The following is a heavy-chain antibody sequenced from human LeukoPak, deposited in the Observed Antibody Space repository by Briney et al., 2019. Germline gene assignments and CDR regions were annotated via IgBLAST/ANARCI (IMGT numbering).Heavy chain of an antibody. D-gene: IGHD6-13*01. Sequence: ASVKVSCKASGGTFSSYAISWVRQAPGQGLEWMGWISTNNGNTNYAQKLQGRVTMTTDTSTSTAYMELRSLRSDDTAVYYCARLWAAAGTLDPWGQGTLVTVSS. CDR2: ISTNNGNT. CDR1: GGTFSSYA. V-gene: IGHV1-18*01. CDR3: ARLWAAAGTLDP. J-gene: IGHJ5*02.